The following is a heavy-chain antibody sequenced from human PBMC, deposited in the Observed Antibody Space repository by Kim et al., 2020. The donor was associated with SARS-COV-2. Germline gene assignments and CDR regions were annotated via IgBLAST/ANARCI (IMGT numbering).Heavy chain of an antibody. J-gene: IGHJ3*01. CDR2: ISSGGSST. CDR3: AKVRGSGSYYPWAFDV. CDR1: GFTFYDYA. Sequence: GGSLRLSCAASGFTFYDYALSWVRQAPGKGLEWVSVISSGGSSTDYRDYGNPVKGRFTISRDNSKNTLYLQMSSLRAEDTAVYYCAKVRGSGSYYPWAFDVWGQGTLVTVSP. V-gene: IGHV3-23*03. D-gene: IGHD3-10*01.